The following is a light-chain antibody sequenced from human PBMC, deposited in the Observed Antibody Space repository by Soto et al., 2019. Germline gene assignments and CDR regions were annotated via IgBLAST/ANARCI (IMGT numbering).Light chain of an antibody. CDR2: RNN. CDR1: SSNIGSNY. V-gene: IGLV1-47*01. CDR3: AAWDYSLSGWV. J-gene: IGLJ3*02. Sequence: QSVLTQPTSASGTPGQRVTISCSGSSSNIGSNYVYWYQQLPGTAPKLLIYRNNQRPSGVPDRFSGSKSGTSASLAISGLRSEDEADYYFAAWDYSLSGWVFGGGTKLTVL.